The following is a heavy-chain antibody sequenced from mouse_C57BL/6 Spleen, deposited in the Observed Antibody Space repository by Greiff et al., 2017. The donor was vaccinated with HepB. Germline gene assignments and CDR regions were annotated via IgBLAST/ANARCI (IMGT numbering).Heavy chain of an antibody. CDR2: ISNLAYSI. V-gene: IGHV5-15*01. CDR1: GFTFSDYG. D-gene: IGHD1-1*01. CDR3: ARGDYYGSSYWAMDY. J-gene: IGHJ4*01. Sequence: EVKLMESGGGLVQPGGSLKLSCAASGFTFSDYGMAWVRQAPRKGLEWVAFISNLAYSIYYADTVTGRFTISRENAKNTLYLEMSSLRSEDTAMYYCARGDYYGSSYWAMDYWGQGTSVTVSS.